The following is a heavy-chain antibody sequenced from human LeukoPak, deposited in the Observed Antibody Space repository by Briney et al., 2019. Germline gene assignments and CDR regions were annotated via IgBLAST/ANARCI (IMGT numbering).Heavy chain of an antibody. Sequence: PGRSLRLSCAASGFTFDDYAMHWVRQAPGKGLEWVSGISWNSDNIGYADSRFTISRDNAKNSLYLQMNSLRAEDTALYYCAKDKYGSSRSSYFDYWGQGTLVTVSS. CDR3: AKDKYGSSRSSYFDY. CDR2: ISWNSDNI. J-gene: IGHJ4*02. CDR1: GFTFDDYA. V-gene: IGHV3-9*01. D-gene: IGHD6-13*01.